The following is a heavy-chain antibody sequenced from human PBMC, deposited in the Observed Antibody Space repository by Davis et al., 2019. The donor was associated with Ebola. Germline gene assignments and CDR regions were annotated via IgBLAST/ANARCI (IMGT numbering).Heavy chain of an antibody. V-gene: IGHV3-9*01. D-gene: IGHD6-19*01. CDR1: GFTFDDYA. J-gene: IGHJ4*02. CDR2: ISWNSGSI. CDR3: TRPGIAVAGYHY. Sequence: SLKISCAASGFTFDDYAMHWVRQAPGKGLEWVSGISWNSGSIGYADSVKGRFTISRDNAKNTLYLQMNSLKTEDTAVYYCTRPGIAVAGYHYWGQGTLVTVSS.